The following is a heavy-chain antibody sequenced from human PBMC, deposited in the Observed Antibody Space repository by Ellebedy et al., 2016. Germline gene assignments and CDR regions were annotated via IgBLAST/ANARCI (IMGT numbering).Heavy chain of an antibody. CDR1: GFTFSSYW. D-gene: IGHD6-19*01. V-gene: IGHV3-30*18. CDR2: ISYDGFNK. Sequence: GGSLRLSXAASGFTFSSYWLSWVRQAPGKGLEWVAVISYDGFNKYYADSVKGRFTISRDKSKNTLYLQMNSLRAEDTAVYYCAKDLGYSSGWSVKGMDVWGQGTTVTVSS. J-gene: IGHJ6*02. CDR3: AKDLGYSSGWSVKGMDV.